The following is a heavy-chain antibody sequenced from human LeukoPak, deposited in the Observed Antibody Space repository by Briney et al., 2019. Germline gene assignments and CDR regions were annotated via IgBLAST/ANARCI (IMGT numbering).Heavy chain of an antibody. CDR3: AKWGYCSSTSCLAIMDV. D-gene: IGHD2-2*01. V-gene: IGHV3-30*02. CDR2: IRYDGSNK. J-gene: IGHJ6*03. Sequence: GGSLRLSCAGSQFTFSSYGMHWVRQAPGKGLEWVAFIRYDGSNKYFADSVKGRFTISRDNSKNTLYLQMNSLRAEDTAVYYCAKWGYCSSTSCLAIMDVWGKGTTVTVSS. CDR1: QFTFSSYG.